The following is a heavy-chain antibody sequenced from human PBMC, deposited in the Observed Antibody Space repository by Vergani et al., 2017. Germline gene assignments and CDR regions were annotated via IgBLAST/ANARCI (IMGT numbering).Heavy chain of an antibody. V-gene: IGHV3-21*01. CDR1: GFTFSSYS. D-gene: IGHD3-22*01. J-gene: IGHJ4*02. CDR3: ARDLFYYDSSGYYSGFFDY. Sequence: EVQLVESGGGLVKPGGSLRLSCAASGFTFSSYSMNWVRQAPGKGLEWVSSISSSSSYIYYADPVKGRFTISRDNAKNSLYLQMNSLRAEDMAVYYCARDLFYYDSSGYYSGFFDYWGQGTLVTVSS. CDR2: ISSSSSYI.